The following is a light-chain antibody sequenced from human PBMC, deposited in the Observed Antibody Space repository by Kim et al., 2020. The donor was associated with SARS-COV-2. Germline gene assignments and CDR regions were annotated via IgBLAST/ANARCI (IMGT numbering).Light chain of an antibody. CDR2: GAS. CDR1: QSVSSSY. V-gene: IGKV3-20*01. Sequence: SPADRATLSCRASQSVSSSYLAWYQLKPGQAPRLLIYGASSRATGIPDRFSGSGSGTDFTLTISRLEPEDFAVYYCQQYGSSPLTFGGGTKVDIK. CDR3: QQYGSSPLT. J-gene: IGKJ4*01.